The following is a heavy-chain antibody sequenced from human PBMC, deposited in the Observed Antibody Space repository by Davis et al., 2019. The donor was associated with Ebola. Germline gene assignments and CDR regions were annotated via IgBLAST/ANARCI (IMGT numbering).Heavy chain of an antibody. CDR1: GFTFSSYG. CDR3: ARGPYSSGWSEFDY. J-gene: IGHJ4*02. CDR2: ISYDGSNK. D-gene: IGHD6-19*01. Sequence: GESLKISCAASGFTFSSYGMHWVRQAPGKGLEWVAVISYDGSNKYYADSVKGRFTISRDNSKNTLYLQMNSLRAEDTAVYYCARGPYSSGWSEFDYWGQGTLVTVSS. V-gene: IGHV3-30*03.